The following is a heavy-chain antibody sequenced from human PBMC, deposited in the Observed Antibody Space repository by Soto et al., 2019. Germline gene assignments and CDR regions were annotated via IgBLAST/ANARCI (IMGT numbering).Heavy chain of an antibody. CDR3: ARASGGATATLDYYYFYKDD. J-gene: IGHJ6*03. CDR1: GYRFSDYY. V-gene: IGHV1-2*02. CDR2: MNHNSGDA. D-gene: IGHD4-17*01. Sequence: QVTLVQSGAEVKKPGPSVPVSCKASGYRFSDYYLHWVQQAPGQGPEWMGWMNHNSGDAKYAQKFKGRVTMTRDTYVRTAFMERNWLKSDHRAVYNNARASGGATATLDYYYFYKDDWGIRTTVTVS.